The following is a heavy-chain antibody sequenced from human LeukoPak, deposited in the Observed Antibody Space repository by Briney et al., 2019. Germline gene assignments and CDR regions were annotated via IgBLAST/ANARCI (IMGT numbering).Heavy chain of an antibody. CDR1: GYTFTSYA. Sequence: ASVKVSCKASGYTFTSYAMNWVRQAPGQGLEWMGWINTNTGNPTYAQGFTGRFVFSLDTSVSTAYLQISSLKAEDTAVYYCARDRHIVVVTAYSEFDYWGQGTLVTVSS. CDR2: INTNTGNP. V-gene: IGHV7-4-1*02. J-gene: IGHJ4*02. D-gene: IGHD2-21*02. CDR3: ARDRHIVVVTAYSEFDY.